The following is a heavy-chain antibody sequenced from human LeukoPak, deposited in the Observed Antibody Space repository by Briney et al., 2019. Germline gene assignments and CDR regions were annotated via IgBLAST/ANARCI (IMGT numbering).Heavy chain of an antibody. CDR3: AKRLNWFDP. CDR2: ISGSGGST. CDR1: GFTFSSYA. D-gene: IGHD6-25*01. J-gene: IGHJ5*02. Sequence: GVPLRLSCAASGFTFSSYAMRCVRQAPGKGLEWVSAISGSGGSTYYADSVKGRFTISRDNSKNTLYLQMNSLRAEDTAVYYCAKRLNWFDPRGQGTLVTVSS. V-gene: IGHV3-23*01.